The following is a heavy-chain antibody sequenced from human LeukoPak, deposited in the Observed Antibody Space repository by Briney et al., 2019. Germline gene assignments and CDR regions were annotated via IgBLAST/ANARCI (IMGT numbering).Heavy chain of an antibody. D-gene: IGHD3-9*01. J-gene: IGHJ6*02. CDR3: AKATGGGATLRYFDWSQYYYYGMDV. CDR2: ISGSGGST. Sequence: GGSLRLSCAASGFTFSSYAMSWVRQAPGKGPEWVSAISGSGGSTYYADSVKGRFTTSRDNSKNTLYLQMNSLRAEDTAVYYCAKATGGGATLRYFDWSQYYYYGMDVWGQGTTVTVSS. CDR1: GFTFSSYA. V-gene: IGHV3-23*01.